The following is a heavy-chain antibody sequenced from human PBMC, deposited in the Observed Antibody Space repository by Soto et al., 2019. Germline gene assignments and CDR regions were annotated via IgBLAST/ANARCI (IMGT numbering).Heavy chain of an antibody. CDR1: GFTFSSYA. Sequence: GGSLRLSCAASGFTFSSYAMHWVRQAPGKGLEYVSAISSNGGSTYYANSVKGRFTITADESTSTAYMELTSLRSEDTAVYYCTRDLYYFDSSAYYGHNWFDPWGQGTLVTVSS. J-gene: IGHJ5*02. CDR3: TRDLYYFDSSAYYGHNWFDP. CDR2: ISSNGGST. V-gene: IGHV3-64*01. D-gene: IGHD3-22*01.